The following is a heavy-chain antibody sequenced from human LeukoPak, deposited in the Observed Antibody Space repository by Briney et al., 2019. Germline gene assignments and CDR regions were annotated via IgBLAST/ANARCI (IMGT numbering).Heavy chain of an antibody. CDR3: ARGFYGDEIDY. V-gene: IGHV3-69-1*01. CDR1: GFNFRDFA. J-gene: IGHJ4*02. CDR2: IGSDTTT. D-gene: IGHD4-17*01. Sequence: GGSLRLSCAASGFNFRDFAISWVRQAPGKGLEWVSGIGSDTTTHYAESVKGRFTISRDNAKNSLYLQLKSLRAEDTAVYYCARGFYGDEIDYWGQGTLVTVSS.